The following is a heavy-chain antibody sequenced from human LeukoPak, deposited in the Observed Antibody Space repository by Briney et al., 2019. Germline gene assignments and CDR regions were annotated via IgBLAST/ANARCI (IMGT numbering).Heavy chain of an antibody. CDR2: INQDGSVK. V-gene: IGHV3-7*01. CDR3: ARIGYSSSSNDY. J-gene: IGHJ4*02. Sequence: GSLRLSCAASGFTFTNYWMTWVRQAPGKGLEWVANINQDGSVKYYADSVKGRFTISRDNAKNSVYLQINSLGVEDTAVYYCARIGYSSSSNDYWGQGTLVTVSS. D-gene: IGHD6-6*01. CDR1: GFTFTNYW.